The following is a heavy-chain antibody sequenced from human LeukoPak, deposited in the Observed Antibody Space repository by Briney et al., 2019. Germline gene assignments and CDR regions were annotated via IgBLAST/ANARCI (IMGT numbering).Heavy chain of an antibody. CDR2: VSDSGDGT. J-gene: IGHJ4*02. Sequence: GGSLRLSCAASGFTFSSYAMYWVRQAPGKGLEWVLGVSDSGDGTHYADSVKGRFTISRDNSKNTMYLQMNNLRAEDTAVYYCAKDRACGQWNCQGSDYWGQGTLVTVSS. D-gene: IGHD1-7*01. CDR3: AKDRACGQWNCQGSDY. CDR1: GFTFSSYA. V-gene: IGHV3-23*01.